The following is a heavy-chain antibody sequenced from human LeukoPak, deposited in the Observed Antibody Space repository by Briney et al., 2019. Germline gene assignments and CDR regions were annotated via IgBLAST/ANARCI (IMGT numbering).Heavy chain of an antibody. Sequence: GGSLRLSCAASGFTFSSYSMNWVRQAPGKGLEWVSSISSSSSYIYYTDSVKGRFTISRDNAKNSLYLQMNSLRAEDTAVYYCARVMTTVKAGDLAVINWFDPWGQGTLVAVSS. D-gene: IGHD4-4*01. J-gene: IGHJ5*02. V-gene: IGHV3-21*01. CDR2: ISSSSSYI. CDR3: ARVMTTVKAGDLAVINWFDP. CDR1: GFTFSSYS.